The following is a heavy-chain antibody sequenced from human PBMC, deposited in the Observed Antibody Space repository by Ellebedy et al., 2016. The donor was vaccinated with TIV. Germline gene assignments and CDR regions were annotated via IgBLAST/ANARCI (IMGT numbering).Heavy chain of an antibody. Sequence: GGSLRLXXAASGFMFDDYAMHWVRQAPGTGLEWVSGISWDSGSILYGDSVKGRFTISRDNAKNSLYLQVNSLRAEDTAMYYCAKGRDFGGSWNFDYWGQGTLVTVSS. D-gene: IGHD2-15*01. CDR2: ISWDSGSI. V-gene: IGHV3-9*01. CDR3: AKGRDFGGSWNFDY. J-gene: IGHJ4*02. CDR1: GFMFDDYA.